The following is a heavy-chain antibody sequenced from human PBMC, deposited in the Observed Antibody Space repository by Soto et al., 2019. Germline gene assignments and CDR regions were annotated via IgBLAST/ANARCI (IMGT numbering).Heavy chain of an antibody. V-gene: IGHV1-18*01. CDR3: ARGRYGDY. Sequence: QVHLVQSGAEVKKSGASVKVSCKGSGYDITTYGITWVRQAPGQGLEWMAWISAHNGNTDSAQKLQGRVTVTRDTSTSTAYMELRSLRSDDTAVYYCARGRYGDYWGQGALVTVSS. CDR2: ISAHNGNT. D-gene: IGHD1-1*01. J-gene: IGHJ4*02. CDR1: GYDITTYG.